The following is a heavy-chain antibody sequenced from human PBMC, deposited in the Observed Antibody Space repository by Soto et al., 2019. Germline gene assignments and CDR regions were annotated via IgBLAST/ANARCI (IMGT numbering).Heavy chain of an antibody. Sequence: GGSLRLSCAASGFTFSSYAMSWVRQAPGKGLEWVSAISGSGGSTYYADSVKGRFTISRDNSKNTLYLQMNSLRAEDXAVYYXAXDYDYGDYAYYYYYMDVWGKGTTVTVSS. J-gene: IGHJ6*03. CDR1: GFTFSSYA. V-gene: IGHV3-23*01. D-gene: IGHD4-17*01. CDR2: ISGSGGST. CDR3: AXDYDYGDYAYYYYYMDV.